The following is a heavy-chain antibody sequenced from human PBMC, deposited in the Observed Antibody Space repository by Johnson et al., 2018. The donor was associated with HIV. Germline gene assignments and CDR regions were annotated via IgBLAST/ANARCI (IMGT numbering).Heavy chain of an antibody. CDR2: ISYDGSNK. CDR3: ARDPMNWDPRGDAFDI. CDR1: GFTFSTYG. D-gene: IGHD7-27*01. J-gene: IGHJ3*02. V-gene: IGHV3-30*19. Sequence: QVQLVESGGVLVQPGGSLRLSCAASGFTFSTYGMHWVRQAPGKGLEWVTVISYDGSNKYYADSVKGRFTISRDNSKNTLYLQMNSLRAEDTAVYYCARDPMNWDPRGDAFDIWGQGTMVTVSS.